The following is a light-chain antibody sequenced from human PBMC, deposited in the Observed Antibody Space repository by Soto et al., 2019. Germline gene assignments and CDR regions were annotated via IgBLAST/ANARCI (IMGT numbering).Light chain of an antibody. CDR3: QSYDSSLSVV. CDR1: SSNIGAGYD. J-gene: IGLJ2*01. Sequence: QSALTQPPSVSGAPGQRVTISCTGSSSNIGAGYDVHWYQQVPGRAPKFLIYGNTNRPSGVPDRFSGSKSGTSASLAITELQAEDEADYHCQSYDSSLSVVFGGGTKVTVL. CDR2: GNT. V-gene: IGLV1-40*01.